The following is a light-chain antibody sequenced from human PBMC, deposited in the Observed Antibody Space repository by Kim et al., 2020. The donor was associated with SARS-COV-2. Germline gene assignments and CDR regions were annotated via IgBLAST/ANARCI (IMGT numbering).Light chain of an antibody. Sequence: GAAWLQHHQGHPPKLLSYRNDNRPSGISERFSASKSGNTASLTITGLQPEDEADYYCSAWDISLRAWVFGGGTQLTVL. J-gene: IGLJ3*02. CDR2: RND. V-gene: IGLV10-54*01. CDR3: SAWDISLRAWV. CDR1: G.